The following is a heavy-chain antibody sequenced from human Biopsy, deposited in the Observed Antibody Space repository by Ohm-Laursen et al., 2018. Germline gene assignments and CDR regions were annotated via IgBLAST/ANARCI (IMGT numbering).Heavy chain of an antibody. J-gene: IGHJ4*02. CDR3: ARARGSGRLRYHFDY. Sequence: SLRLSCTASGFTFSSYSMNWVRQAPGKGLEWVAAIWYDGTNKYYAESVKGRLTISRDNSKNTLYLQMNSLRAEDTAVYYCARARGSGRLRYHFDYWGQGALITVSS. D-gene: IGHD1-26*01. CDR1: GFTFSSYS. CDR2: IWYDGTNK. V-gene: IGHV3-33*08.